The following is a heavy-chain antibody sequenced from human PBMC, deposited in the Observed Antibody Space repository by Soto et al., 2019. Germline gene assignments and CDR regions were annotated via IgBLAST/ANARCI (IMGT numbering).Heavy chain of an antibody. V-gene: IGHV3-15*01. CDR2: IKSKTDGGTT. CDR3: TTEGDITMIVVVSKVVY. J-gene: IGHJ4*02. D-gene: IGHD3-22*01. CDR1: GFTFSNAW. Sequence: EVQLVESGGGLVKPGGSLRLSCAASGFTFSNAWMSWVRQAPGKGLEWVGRIKSKTDGGTTDYAAPVKGRFTISRDDSKNTLYLQMNSLKTEDTAVYYCTTEGDITMIVVVSKVVYWGQGTLVTVSS.